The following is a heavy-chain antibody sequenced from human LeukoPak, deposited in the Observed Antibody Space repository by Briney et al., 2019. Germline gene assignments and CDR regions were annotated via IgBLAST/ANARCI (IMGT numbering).Heavy chain of an antibody. CDR3: ARGEIKEWELQDFDY. CDR1: GGSFSGYY. Sequence: SETLSLTCAVYGGSFSGYYWSWLREPPGKALEWIGEINHSGSTNYNPSLKSRVTISVDTSKNQLSLKLSSVTAADTAVYYCARGEIKEWELQDFDYWGQGTLVTVSS. D-gene: IGHD1-26*01. CDR2: INHSGST. V-gene: IGHV4-34*01. J-gene: IGHJ4*02.